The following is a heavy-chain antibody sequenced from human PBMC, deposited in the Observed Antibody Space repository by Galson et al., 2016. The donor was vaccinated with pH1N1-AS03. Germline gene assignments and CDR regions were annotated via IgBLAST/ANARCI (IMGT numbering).Heavy chain of an antibody. V-gene: IGHV1-2*04. J-gene: IGHJ6*02. CDR1: GYIFTGFH. CDR2: INPNNGVT. CDR3: ARDPRGPCSSATCATTYYFDMDV. Sequence: SVKVSCKASGYIFTGFHVHWVRQAPGQGLEWMGWINPNNGVTNYAQKFEAWATMTGDTSISTAYPELYGLKSDDTAVYYCARDPRGPCSSATCATTYYFDMDVWGQGTTVIVSS. D-gene: IGHD1-26*01.